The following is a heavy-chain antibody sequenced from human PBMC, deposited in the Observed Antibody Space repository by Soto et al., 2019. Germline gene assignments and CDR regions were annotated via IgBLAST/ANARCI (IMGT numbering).Heavy chain of an antibody. D-gene: IGHD6-13*01. CDR1: GDTFSSYT. CDR3: ARGQWQQPHGVYV. Sequence: QVQLVQSGAEVKKPGSSVKVSCKASGDTFSSYTLDWVRQAPGQGLEWMGRIIPLPGLPFYAQNFQGRLTITADASTSKAYMELSSLRSEDTALYFCARGQWQQPHGVYVWGQGTTVTVSS. V-gene: IGHV1-69*02. CDR2: IIPLPGLP. J-gene: IGHJ6*02.